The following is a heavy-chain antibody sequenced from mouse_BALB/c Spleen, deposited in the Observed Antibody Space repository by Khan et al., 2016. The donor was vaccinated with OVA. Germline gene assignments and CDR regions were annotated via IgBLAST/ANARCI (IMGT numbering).Heavy chain of an antibody. D-gene: IGHD2-4*01. V-gene: IGHV1S34*01. Sequence: LVKTGASVKISCKASGYPFTSYYIHWVKHSHGKSLEWIGFISCYIGSTNYNQKFKRKSTLTVDTSSRTAFMQINSMTSEDSAVYCCARDDYYYAMDYWGQGTSVTVSS. J-gene: IGHJ4*01. CDR1: GYPFTSYY. CDR3: ARDDYYYAMDY. CDR2: ISCYIGST.